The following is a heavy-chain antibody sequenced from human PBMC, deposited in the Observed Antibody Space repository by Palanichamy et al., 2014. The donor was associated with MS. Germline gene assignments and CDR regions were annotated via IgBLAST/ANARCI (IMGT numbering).Heavy chain of an antibody. CDR3: AKSGGGYIAVAGVDY. D-gene: IGHD6-19*01. CDR2: ISSGGGST. J-gene: IGHJ4*02. Sequence: EVQLLESGGGLVQPGGSLRFFLCSLWITFSNYAMSWVRQAPGKGLEWVSTISSGGGSTYYADSVRGRFTISRDNFKNTLYLQMNSLRAEDTAVYYCAKSGGGYIAVAGVDYWGQGTLVTVSS. CDR1: ITFSNYA. V-gene: IGHV3-23*01.